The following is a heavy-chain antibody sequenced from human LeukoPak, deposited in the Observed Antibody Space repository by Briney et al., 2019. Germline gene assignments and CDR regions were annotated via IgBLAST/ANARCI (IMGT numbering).Heavy chain of an antibody. CDR1: GYTFTGYY. CDR3: RIEYYYDSSGYYFRPFDY. CDR2: INPNSGGT. Sequence: ASVKVSCKASGYTFTGYYMHWVRQAPGQGLEWMGWINPNSGGTNYAQKFQGRVTMTRGTSISTAYMELSRLRSDDTAVYYCRIEYYYDSSGYYFRPFDYWGQGTLVTVSS. V-gene: IGHV1-2*02. J-gene: IGHJ4*02. D-gene: IGHD3-22*01.